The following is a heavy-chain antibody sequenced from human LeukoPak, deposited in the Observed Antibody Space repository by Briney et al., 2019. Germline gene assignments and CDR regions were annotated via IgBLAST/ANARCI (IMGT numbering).Heavy chain of an antibody. CDR2: INANSGGT. Sequence: ASVKVSCKASGYTFADYFIHWVRQAPGQGLEWMGRINANSGGTEYQQKFQGRVTMTRDTSISTAYVEVNWLISDDTAIYYCARDVSSTPNWEFDYWGQGTLVTVSS. J-gene: IGHJ4*02. D-gene: IGHD1-26*01. CDR3: ARDVSSTPNWEFDY. V-gene: IGHV1-2*06. CDR1: GYTFADYF.